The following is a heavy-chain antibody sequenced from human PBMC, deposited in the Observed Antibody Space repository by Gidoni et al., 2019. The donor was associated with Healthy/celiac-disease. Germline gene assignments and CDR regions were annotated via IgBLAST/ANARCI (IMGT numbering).Heavy chain of an antibody. CDR3: ATGQTIAAAGTRGAFDI. J-gene: IGHJ3*02. V-gene: IGHV1-24*01. Sequence: QVQLVQSGAEVKKPGDSVKVSCQVSGHTLTELSMHWVRQAPGKGLEWMGGFDPEDGETIYAQKFQGRVTMTEDTSTDTAYMELSSLRSEDTAVYYCATGQTIAAAGTRGAFDIWGQGTMVTVSS. D-gene: IGHD6-13*01. CDR1: GHTLTELS. CDR2: FDPEDGET.